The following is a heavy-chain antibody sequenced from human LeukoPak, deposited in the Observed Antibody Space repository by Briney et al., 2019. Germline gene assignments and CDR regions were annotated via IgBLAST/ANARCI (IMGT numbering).Heavy chain of an antibody. CDR3: ARSIFRYFDP. J-gene: IGHJ5*02. CDR2: IYYSGST. D-gene: IGHD3-3*01. V-gene: IGHV4-59*01. CDR1: GGSISSYY. Sequence: SETLSLTCTVSGGSISSYYWSWIRQPPGKGLEWIGYIYYSGSTNYNPSLKSRVTISVDTSKNQFSLKLSSVTAADTAVYYCARSIFRYFDPWGLGTLVTVSS.